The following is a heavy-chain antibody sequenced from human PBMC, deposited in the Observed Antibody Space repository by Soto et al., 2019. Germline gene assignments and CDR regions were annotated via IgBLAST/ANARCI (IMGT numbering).Heavy chain of an antibody. Sequence: QVQLQESGPGLVKPSQTLSLTCTVSGGSISSGGYYWSWIRQHPGKGLEWIGYIYSSGSTYYHSSLKSRVTISVDTSKNQFSLKLSSVTAAATAVYYCARAYGSGYMDVWGQGTTVTVSS. J-gene: IGHJ6*02. CDR3: ARAYGSGYMDV. CDR2: IYSSGST. D-gene: IGHD3-10*01. CDR1: GGSISSGGYY. V-gene: IGHV4-31*03.